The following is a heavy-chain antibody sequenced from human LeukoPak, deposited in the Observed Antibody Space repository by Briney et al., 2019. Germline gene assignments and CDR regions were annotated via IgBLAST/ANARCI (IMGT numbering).Heavy chain of an antibody. V-gene: IGHV1-2*02. CDR1: GYTFTSYY. Sequence: ASVKVSCKASGYTFTSYYMHWVRQAPGQGLEWMGWIFPNNGNTKYAQKFQGRFTMTRDTSISTAYMELTRLRSDDTAVYYCATGLGVLDPEANSWGQGTLVTVSS. CDR2: IFPNNGNT. J-gene: IGHJ4*02. D-gene: IGHD3/OR15-3a*01. CDR3: ATGLGVLDPEANS.